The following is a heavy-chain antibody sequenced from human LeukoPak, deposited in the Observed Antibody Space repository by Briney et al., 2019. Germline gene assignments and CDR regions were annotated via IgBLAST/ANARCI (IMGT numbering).Heavy chain of an antibody. D-gene: IGHD6-6*01. CDR1: GYTFTSYD. V-gene: IGHV1-2*02. CDR3: ARFGRSSRYYFDY. J-gene: IGHJ4*02. CDR2: INPNSGGT. Sequence: ASVKVSCKASGYTFTSYDINWVRQAPGQGLEWMGWINPNSGGTNYAQKFQGRVTMTRDTSISTAYMELSRLRSDDTAVYYCARFGRSSRYYFDYWGQGTLVTVSS.